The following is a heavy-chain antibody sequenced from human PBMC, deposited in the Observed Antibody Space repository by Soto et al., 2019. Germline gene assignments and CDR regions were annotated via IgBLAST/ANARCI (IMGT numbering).Heavy chain of an antibody. CDR3: GVENSYYSNYWSSLDP. CDR2: VSYDGSIT. Sequence: QVQLVESGGGVVQPGGSLRLSCAASGFTFSHYGMPWVREAPGKGLEWVADVSYDGSITHYADFVKGRFSISRNNFKAKVSLQMNSITTEDTATYYCGVENSYYSNYWSSLDPWGQGALVTVSS. D-gene: IGHD4-4*01. CDR1: GFTFSHYG. J-gene: IGHJ5*02. V-gene: IGHV3-30*03.